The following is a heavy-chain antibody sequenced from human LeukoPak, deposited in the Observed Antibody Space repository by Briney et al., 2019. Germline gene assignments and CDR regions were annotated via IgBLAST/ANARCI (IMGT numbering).Heavy chain of an antibody. D-gene: IGHD3-22*01. CDR3: ARHDYDRTGRPFDY. CDR2: IYDSGTT. V-gene: IGHV4-39*01. Sequence: SETLSLTCSVSGASISSGTYYWAWIRQPPGKGLEWLGSIYDSGTTYYHPSLKSRVTISVDTSRNQFPLKLGSVTAADTAVYYCARHDYDRTGRPFDYWGQGTLVTVSS. J-gene: IGHJ4*02. CDR1: GASISSGTYY.